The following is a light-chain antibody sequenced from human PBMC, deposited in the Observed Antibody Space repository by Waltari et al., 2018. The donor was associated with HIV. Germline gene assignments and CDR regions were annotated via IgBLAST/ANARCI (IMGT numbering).Light chain of an antibody. V-gene: IGLV2-14*01. CDR2: DVS. CDR1: SSDVGGSTY. CDR3: SSYTSSSTLYV. J-gene: IGLJ1*01. Sequence: QSALTQPASVSGSPGQSITISCTGTSSDVGGSTYVPWYQQPPGKAPTLMIYDVSNRPSGVSNRFSGSKSGNTASLTISGLQAEDEADYYCSSYTSSSTLYVFGTGTKVTVL.